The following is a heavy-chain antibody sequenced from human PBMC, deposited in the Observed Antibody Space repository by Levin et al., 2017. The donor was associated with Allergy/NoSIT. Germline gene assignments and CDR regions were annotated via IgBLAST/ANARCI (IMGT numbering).Heavy chain of an antibody. CDR2: IYYSGST. V-gene: IGHV4-39*01. CDR1: GGSISSSSYY. D-gene: IGHD5-18*01. CDR3: ARLAPYSYGDIDY. J-gene: IGHJ4*02. Sequence: SETLSLTCTVSGGSISSSSYYWGWIRQPPGKGLEWIGSIYYSGSTYYNPSLKSRVTISVDTSKNQFSLKLSSVTAADTAVYYCARLAPYSYGDIDYWGQGTLVTVSS.